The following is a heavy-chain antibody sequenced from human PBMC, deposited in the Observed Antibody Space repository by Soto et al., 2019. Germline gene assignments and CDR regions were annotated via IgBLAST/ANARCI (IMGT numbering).Heavy chain of an antibody. D-gene: IGHD2-21*01. CDR1: GFTFSNAW. Sequence: EVQLVESGGGLVKPGGSLRLSCAVSGFTFSNAWMSWVRQAPGQGLEWVGRIKSKTDGGTTDYAAPVKGRFTISRDDSKNTLYLQMNSLKTEDTAVYYCTTGLRCEDLRSDWGQGTLVTVSS. CDR2: IKSKTDGGTT. V-gene: IGHV3-15*01. J-gene: IGHJ4*02. CDR3: TTGLRCEDLRSD.